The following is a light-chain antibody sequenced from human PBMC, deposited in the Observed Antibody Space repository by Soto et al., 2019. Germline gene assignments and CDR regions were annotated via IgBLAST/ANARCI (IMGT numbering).Light chain of an antibody. CDR3: QQSYSTPYT. CDR2: AAS. Sequence: DIHMTQSPSSLSASLGDRVTITSRASQSISSYLNWYQQKPGKAPKLLIYAASSLQSGVPSRFSGSGSGTDFTLTISSLQPEDFATYYCQQSYSTPYTFGQGTRLEIK. V-gene: IGKV1-39*01. J-gene: IGKJ2*01. CDR1: QSISSY.